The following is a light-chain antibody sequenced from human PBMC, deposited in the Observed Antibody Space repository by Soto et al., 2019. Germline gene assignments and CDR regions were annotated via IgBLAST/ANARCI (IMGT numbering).Light chain of an antibody. CDR1: SIDVDDY. CDR2: DVT. Sequence: QSVLTQPRSVSESPGQSVTISCSGTSIDVDDYVSWYQQHPGKAPKVIIYDVTERPSGVPDRFSGSKSGNAASLTVSGLQAEDEADYYCCAHVGSSTYVFGSGTKVTVL. J-gene: IGLJ1*01. V-gene: IGLV2-11*01. CDR3: CAHVGSSTYV.